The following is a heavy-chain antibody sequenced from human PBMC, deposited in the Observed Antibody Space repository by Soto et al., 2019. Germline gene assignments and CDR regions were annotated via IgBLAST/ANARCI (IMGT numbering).Heavy chain of an antibody. Sequence: GGSLRLSCAASGFSFSSFGMHWVRQAPGKGLEWVAFNSYDGSNRYYADSVKGRFTISRDNAKNSLYLQMNSLRVEDTAVYYCARELDGIDVWGQGTTVTVSS. CDR2: NSYDGSNR. CDR3: ARELDGIDV. J-gene: IGHJ6*02. CDR1: GFSFSSFG. V-gene: IGHV3-30*03.